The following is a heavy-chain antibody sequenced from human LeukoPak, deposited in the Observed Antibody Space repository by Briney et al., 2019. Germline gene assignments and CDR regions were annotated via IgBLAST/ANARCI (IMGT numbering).Heavy chain of an antibody. D-gene: IGHD3-22*01. J-gene: IGHJ4*02. CDR1: GFTFSSYA. CDR2: ISGSGGST. Sequence: PGGSLRLSCAASGFTFSSYAMSWVRQAPGKGLEWVSAISGSGGSTYYADSVKSRFTISRDNSKNTLYLQMNSLRAEDAAVYYCAKVGDSSGYIYYFDYWGQGTLVTVSS. V-gene: IGHV3-23*01. CDR3: AKVGDSSGYIYYFDY.